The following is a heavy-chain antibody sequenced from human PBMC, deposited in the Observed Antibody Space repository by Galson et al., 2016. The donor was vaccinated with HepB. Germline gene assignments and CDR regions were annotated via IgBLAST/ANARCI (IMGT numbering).Heavy chain of an antibody. J-gene: IGHJ4*02. Sequence: SVKVSCKASGYPFTAYYMHWVRQAPGKGLEWMGGFDPEDGETIYAQKFQGRVTMTEDTSTDTAYMELSSLRSEDTAVYYCATLPWFGVPPENFDYWGQGTLVTVSS. CDR1: GYPFTAYY. V-gene: IGHV1-24*01. CDR2: FDPEDGET. CDR3: ATLPWFGVPPENFDY. D-gene: IGHD3-10*01.